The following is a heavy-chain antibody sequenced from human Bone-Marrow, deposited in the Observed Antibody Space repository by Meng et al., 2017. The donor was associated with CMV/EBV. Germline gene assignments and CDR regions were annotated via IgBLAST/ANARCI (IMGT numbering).Heavy chain of an antibody. V-gene: IGHV3-23*01. Sequence: GGSLRLSCAASGFPFSNYAMSWVRQAPGKGLEWVSGVTGGGGSTYYADSVKGRFTISRDNSKNTLYLQMNNLRAKDTATYYCAKYFDLWSGYGSYFDSWGRGTLVTGYS. D-gene: IGHD3-3*01. CDR2: VTGGGGST. CDR1: GFPFSNYA. CDR3: AKYFDLWSGYGSYFDS. J-gene: IGHJ4*02.